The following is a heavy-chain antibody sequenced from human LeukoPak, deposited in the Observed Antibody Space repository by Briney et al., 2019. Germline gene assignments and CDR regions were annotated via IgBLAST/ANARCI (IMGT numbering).Heavy chain of an antibody. CDR1: GGSMSYYY. CDR2: IYTSGST. V-gene: IGHV4-4*07. J-gene: IGHJ3*02. D-gene: IGHD3-16*02. CDR3: ARHRSYDYVWGSYRKRGDAFDI. Sequence: PSETLSLACTVSGGSMSYYYWSWIRQPAGKGLEWIGRIYTSGSTNYNPSLKSRVTMSVDTSKNQVSLKLSSVTAADTAVYYCARHRSYDYVWGSYRKRGDAFDIWGQGTMVTVSS.